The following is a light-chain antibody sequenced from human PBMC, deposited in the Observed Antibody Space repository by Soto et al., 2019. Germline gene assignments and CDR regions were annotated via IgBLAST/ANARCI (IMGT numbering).Light chain of an antibody. CDR1: SSDVGGYNY. CDR3: SSFTGTATHVV. CDR2: DVT. V-gene: IGLV2-14*01. J-gene: IGLJ2*01. Sequence: QSALTQPASVSGSPGQSITISCTGTSSDVGGYNYVSWYQQHPGKAPKLMIYDVTYRPSGVSNRFAGSKSGNTASLTISGLQTEDEGDYYCSSFTGTATHVVFGGGTKVTVL.